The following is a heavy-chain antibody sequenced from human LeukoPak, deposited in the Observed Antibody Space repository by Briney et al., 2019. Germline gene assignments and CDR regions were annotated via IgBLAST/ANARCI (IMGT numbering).Heavy chain of an antibody. J-gene: IGHJ4*02. CDR2: IYTSGST. D-gene: IGHD3-22*01. Sequence: PSGTLSLTCAVSGGSISSSNWWSWVRQPPGKGLEWIGRIYTSGSTNYNPSLKSRVTISVDTSKNQFSLKLSSVTAADTAVYYCARQAPDYYDSSGYTFDYWGQGTLVTVSS. V-gene: IGHV4-4*02. CDR1: GGSISSSNW. CDR3: ARQAPDYYDSSGYTFDY.